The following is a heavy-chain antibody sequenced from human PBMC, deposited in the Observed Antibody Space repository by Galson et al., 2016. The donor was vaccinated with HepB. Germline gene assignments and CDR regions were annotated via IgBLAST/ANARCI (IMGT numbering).Heavy chain of an antibody. V-gene: IGHV3-23*01. J-gene: IGHJ6*02. CDR3: AKTTTSTPYYSYGLDV. Sequence: SLRLSCAASGFTFLSHGMTWVRQAPGKGLEWVSAITGSGYDTYYADFVKGRFTISRDNSKSTLYLQMDSLRAEDTAVYYCAKTTTSTPYYSYGLDVWGQGTTVTVSS. CDR1: GFTFLSHG. D-gene: IGHD1-1*01. CDR2: ITGSGYDT.